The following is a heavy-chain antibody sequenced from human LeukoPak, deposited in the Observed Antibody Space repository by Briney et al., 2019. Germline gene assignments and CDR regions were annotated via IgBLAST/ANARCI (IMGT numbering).Heavy chain of an antibody. CDR3: ARQGYYYYYGMDV. V-gene: IGHV4-59*01. J-gene: IGHJ6*02. CDR1: GGSISSYY. Sequence: SETLSLTCTVSGGSISSYYWSWIRQPPGKGLEWIGYIYYSGSTNYNPSLKSRVTISVDTSKNQFSLKLSSVTAADTAVYYCARQGYYYYYGMDVWGQGTTVTVSS. CDR2: IYYSGST.